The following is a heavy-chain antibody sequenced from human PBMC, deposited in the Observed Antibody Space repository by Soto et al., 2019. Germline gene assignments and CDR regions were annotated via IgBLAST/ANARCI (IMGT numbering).Heavy chain of an antibody. Sequence: GGSLRLSCAASGFTVSSNYMSWVRQAPGKGLEWVSVIYSGGSTYYADSVKGRFTISRDNSKNTLYLQMNSLRAEDTAVYYCAKDRPQQWLPTLFDPWGQGTLVTVS. CDR3: AKDRPQQWLPTLFDP. CDR1: GFTVSSNY. CDR2: IYSGGST. D-gene: IGHD6-19*01. J-gene: IGHJ5*02. V-gene: IGHV3-53*01.